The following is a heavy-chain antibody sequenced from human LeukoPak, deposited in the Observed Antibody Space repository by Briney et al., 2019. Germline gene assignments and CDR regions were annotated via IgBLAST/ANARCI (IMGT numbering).Heavy chain of an antibody. J-gene: IGHJ4*02. V-gene: IGHV3-73*01. D-gene: IGHD1-26*01. CDR3: TRRTTNTGIDY. CDR1: GFTFSGSA. Sequence: PGGSLRLSCAASGFTFSGSAMHWVRQASGKGLEWVGRIRSKANSYATAYAASVKGRFTISRDDSKNTAYLQMNSLKTEDTVVYYCTRRTTNTGIDYWGQGTLVTVSS. CDR2: IRSKANSYAT.